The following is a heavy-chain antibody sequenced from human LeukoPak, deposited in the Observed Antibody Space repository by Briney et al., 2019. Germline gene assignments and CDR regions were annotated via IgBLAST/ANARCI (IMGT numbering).Heavy chain of an antibody. V-gene: IGHV1-69*13. Sequence: GASVKVSCKASGGTFSSYAISWVRQAPGQGLEWMGGIIPIFGTANYAQKFQGRVTITADESTSTAYMELSSLRSEDTAVYYCARDWWSYDYVWGSYRYTFYFDYWGQGTLVTVSS. J-gene: IGHJ4*02. D-gene: IGHD3-16*02. CDR1: GGTFSSYA. CDR2: IIPIFGTA. CDR3: ARDWWSYDYVWGSYRYTFYFDY.